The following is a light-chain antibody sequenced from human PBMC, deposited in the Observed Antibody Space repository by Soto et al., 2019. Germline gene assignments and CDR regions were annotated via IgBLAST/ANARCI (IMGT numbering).Light chain of an antibody. J-gene: IGKJ2*01. CDR3: QQDDSTPYT. CDR1: QSVLSRSNNNNY. CDR2: WAS. V-gene: IGKV4-1*01. Sequence: DIVMTQSPDSLAVSLGERATINCKSSQSVLSRSNNNNYLAWYQQRPGQPPKPLIYWASTRKPGVPDRFSGSGSRTDFTLTISSLQAEDVAVYYCQQDDSTPYTFGQGTKLEIK.